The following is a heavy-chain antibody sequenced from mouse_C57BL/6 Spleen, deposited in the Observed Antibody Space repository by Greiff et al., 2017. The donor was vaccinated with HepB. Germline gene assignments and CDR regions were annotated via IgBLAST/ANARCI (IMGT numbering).Heavy chain of an antibody. CDR1: GYTFTSYW. CDR3: ARGGESYKNYAMDY. D-gene: IGHD6-1*02. V-gene: IGHV1-59*01. Sequence: QVQLQQPGAELVRPGTSVKLSCKASGYTFTSYWMHWVKQRPGQGLEWIGVIDPSDSYTNYNQKFKGKATLTVDKSSSTAYMQLSSLTSEDSAVYYCARGGESYKNYAMDYWGQGTSVTVSS. CDR2: IDPSDSYT. J-gene: IGHJ4*01.